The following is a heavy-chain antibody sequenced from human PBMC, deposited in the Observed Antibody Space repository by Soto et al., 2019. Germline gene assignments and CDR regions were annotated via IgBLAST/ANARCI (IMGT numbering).Heavy chain of an antibody. Sequence: EVQLLESGGGLVHPGGSLRLSCAASGFTFSSYAISWVRQAPGKGLECSSDISGSGGSTYYADSVKGRFTISRDNSKNTMYRQMNSLRAEDTAVDYCANDGTYYYDSSGSYYGGDYFEHWGQGTLVTVSS. J-gene: IGHJ4*02. D-gene: IGHD3-22*01. CDR3: ANDGTYYYDSSGSYYGGDYFEH. V-gene: IGHV3-23*01. CDR2: ISGSGGST. CDR1: GFTFSSYA.